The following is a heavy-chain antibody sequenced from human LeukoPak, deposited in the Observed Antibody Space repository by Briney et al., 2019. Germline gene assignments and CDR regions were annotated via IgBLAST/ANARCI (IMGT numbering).Heavy chain of an antibody. CDR2: ISRSSRVI. D-gene: IGHD5-12*01. Sequence: GGSLRLSCAASGFTFDDYAMHWVRQAPGKGLEWISGISRSSRVIGYADSVKGRFTISRDNAKNSVHLQMNSLRAEDTALYYCAKDFYSAITAFDIWGQGTMVTVSS. V-gene: IGHV3-9*01. J-gene: IGHJ3*02. CDR1: GFTFDDYA. CDR3: AKDFYSAITAFDI.